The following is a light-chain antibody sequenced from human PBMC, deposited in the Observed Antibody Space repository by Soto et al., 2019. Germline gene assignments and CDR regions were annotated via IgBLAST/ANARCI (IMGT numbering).Light chain of an antibody. Sequence: DIQMTQSPSSLSASVGDTVTITCRASQGIANFLAWFQQKPGTAPKSLIYGASSLQSGVPSRFSGSGSETAFTLTISSLQPEDFATYSFQQYHSYPVTFVRGTKVEIK. V-gene: IGKV1-16*01. CDR1: QGIANF. J-gene: IGKJ4*01. CDR2: GAS. CDR3: QQYHSYPVT.